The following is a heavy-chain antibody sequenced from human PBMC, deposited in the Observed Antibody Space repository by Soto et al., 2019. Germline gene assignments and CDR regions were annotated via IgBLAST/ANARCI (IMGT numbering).Heavy chain of an antibody. V-gene: IGHV1-3*01. CDR1: GYTFTSYA. Sequence: ASVKVSCKASGYTFTSYAMHWVRQAPGQRLEWMGWINAGNGDTKYSEKFQGRVTITTDTSTTSAYMELSTLRSDDRAIYFCARALSVAQYFYYMDVWGKGTTVTVSS. CDR3: ARALSVAQYFYYMDV. J-gene: IGHJ6*03. CDR2: INAGNGDT. D-gene: IGHD5-12*01.